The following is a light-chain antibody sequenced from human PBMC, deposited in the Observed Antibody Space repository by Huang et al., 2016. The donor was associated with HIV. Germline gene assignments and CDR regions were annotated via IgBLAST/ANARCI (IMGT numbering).Light chain of an antibody. CDR1: KNIGTH. CDR2: TSS. CDR3: QQSYTGRT. J-gene: IGKJ1*01. V-gene: IGKV1-39*01. Sequence: DIQMTQSPSSLSASVGDRVSIPCRASKNIGTHLNWYQHKPGRAPKVRIHTSSIVRCGVPSRFSGGGSGTVFSLTITGLQPEDFATYFCQQSYTGRTFGQGTKVEIQ.